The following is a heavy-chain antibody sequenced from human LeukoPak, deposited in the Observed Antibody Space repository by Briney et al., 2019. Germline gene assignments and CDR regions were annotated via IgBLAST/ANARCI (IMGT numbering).Heavy chain of an antibody. D-gene: IGHD6-19*01. J-gene: IGHJ6*02. CDR3: ARGLESSGWYGMDV. CDR2: INTSGATP. Sequence: HWXRXAPXQXXXXMXXINTSGATPRYGQNFKGRVTATRDTSTSTVYMEMSSLNSEDTAVYYCARGLESSGWYGMDVWGQGTTIIVSS. V-gene: IGHV1-46*01.